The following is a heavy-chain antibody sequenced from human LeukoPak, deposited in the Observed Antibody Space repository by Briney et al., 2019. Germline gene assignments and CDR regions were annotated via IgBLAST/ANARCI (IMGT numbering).Heavy chain of an antibody. D-gene: IGHD3-10*01. CDR1: GGSISSSSYY. CDR2: VYYSGDT. J-gene: IGHJ6*02. CDR3: ARHPKEWFGELWRAYSMGV. V-gene: IGHV4-39*01. Sequence: SETLSLTCIVSGGSISSSSYYWGWIRQPPGKGLEWIGSVYYSGDTYYNPSLKSRVTISIDASKNQFSLELGSVTAADTAVYYCARHPKEWFGELWRAYSMGVWGQGTTVTVS.